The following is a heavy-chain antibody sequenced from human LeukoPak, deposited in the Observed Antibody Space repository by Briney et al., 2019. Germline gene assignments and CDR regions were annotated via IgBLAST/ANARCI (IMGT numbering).Heavy chain of an antibody. Sequence: ASVKVSCKASGYTFTSYDINWARHATGQGLEWMPWMNPNSGNTGYAQKFQGRVTMTRNTSISTAYMELSSLRSEDTAVYYCARDQGGYELGSVDYWGQGTLVTVSS. J-gene: IGHJ4*02. V-gene: IGHV1-8*01. CDR3: ARDQGGYELGSVDY. CDR1: GYTFTSYD. CDR2: MNPNSGNT. D-gene: IGHD5-12*01.